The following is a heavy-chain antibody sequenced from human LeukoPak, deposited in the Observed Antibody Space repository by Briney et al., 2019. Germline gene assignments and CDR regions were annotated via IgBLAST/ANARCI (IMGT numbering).Heavy chain of an antibody. CDR1: LFTYPNSA. D-gene: IGHD4-23*01. CDR2: IVVGSGNT. J-gene: IGHJ4*02. Sequence: SVTDSCKASLFTYPNSALHGLRPPRGQRLAWIGWIVVGSGNTNYAQKFQERVTITRDMSTSTAYMELSSLRSEDTAVYCCAAESCYYGGNSCLLGYWGQGTLVTVSS. V-gene: IGHV1-58*01. CDR3: AAESCYYGGNSCLLGY.